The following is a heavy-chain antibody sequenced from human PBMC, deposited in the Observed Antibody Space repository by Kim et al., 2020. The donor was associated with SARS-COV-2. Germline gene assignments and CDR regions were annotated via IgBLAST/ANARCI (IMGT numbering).Heavy chain of an antibody. Sequence: SVKVSCKASGGTFSSYAISWVRQAPGQGLEWMGGIIPIFGTANYAQKFQGRVTITADESTSTAYMELSSLRSEDTAVYYCARAQHRWQIQNWFDPWGQGTLVTVSS. D-gene: IGHD1-1*01. J-gene: IGHJ5*02. CDR1: GGTFSSYA. V-gene: IGHV1-69*13. CDR3: ARAQHRWQIQNWFDP. CDR2: IIPIFGTA.